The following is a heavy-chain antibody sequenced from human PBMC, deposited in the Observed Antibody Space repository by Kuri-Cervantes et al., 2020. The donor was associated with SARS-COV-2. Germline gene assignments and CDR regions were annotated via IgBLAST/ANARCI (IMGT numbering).Heavy chain of an antibody. V-gene: IGHV3-21*01. Sequence: GESLKISCAASGFTFSSYSMNWVRQAPGKGLEWVSSISSSSSYIYYADSVKGRFTISRDNAKNSLYLQMNSLRAEDTAVYYCARASTSIYGVLIALFSSNAFDVWGQGTMVTVSS. D-gene: IGHD3-3*02. CDR2: ISSSSSYI. CDR1: GFTFSSYS. J-gene: IGHJ3*01. CDR3: ARASTSIYGVLIALFSSNAFDV.